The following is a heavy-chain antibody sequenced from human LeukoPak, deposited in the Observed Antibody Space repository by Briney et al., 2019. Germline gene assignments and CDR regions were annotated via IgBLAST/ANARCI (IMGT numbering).Heavy chain of an antibody. CDR1: GGSISSSSYY. V-gene: IGHV4-39*01. CDR3: ARLPGRSSPQSWFDP. Sequence: LETLSPTCTVSGGSISSSSYYWGWIRQPPGKGLEWIGSIYYSGSTYYNPSLKSRVTISVDTSKNQFSLKLSSVTAADTAVYYCARLPGRSSPQSWFDPWGQGTLVTVSS. J-gene: IGHJ5*02. D-gene: IGHD2-2*01. CDR2: IYYSGST.